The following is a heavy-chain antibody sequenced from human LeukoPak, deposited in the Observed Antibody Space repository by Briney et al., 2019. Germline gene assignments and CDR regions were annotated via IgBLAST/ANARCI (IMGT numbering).Heavy chain of an antibody. J-gene: IGHJ6*03. CDR1: GGSISGSSYY. CDR2: IYYSGST. CDR3: ARDIRGGITIFGVVTHYYYMDV. D-gene: IGHD3-3*01. V-gene: IGHV4-39*07. Sequence: KTSETLSLTCTVSGGSISGSSYYWGWIRQPPGKGLEWIGSIYYSGSTNYNPSLKSRVTISVDTSKNQFSLKLSSVTAADTAVYYCARDIRGGITIFGVVTHYYYMDVWGKGTTVTVSS.